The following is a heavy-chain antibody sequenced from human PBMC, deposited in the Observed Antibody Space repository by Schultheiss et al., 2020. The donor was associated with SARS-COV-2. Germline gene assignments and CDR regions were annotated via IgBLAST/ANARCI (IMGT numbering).Heavy chain of an antibody. CDR2: INHSGST. CDR1: GGSISSYY. V-gene: IGHV4-34*01. Sequence: SETLSLTCTVSGGSISSYYWSWIRQPPGKGLEWIGEINHSGSTNYNPSLKSRVTISVDTSKNQFSLKLSSVTAADTAVYYCARAPARRGGWGVYYDSSGYSNWFDPWGQGTLVTVSS. D-gene: IGHD3-22*01. CDR3: ARAPARRGGWGVYYDSSGYSNWFDP. J-gene: IGHJ5*02.